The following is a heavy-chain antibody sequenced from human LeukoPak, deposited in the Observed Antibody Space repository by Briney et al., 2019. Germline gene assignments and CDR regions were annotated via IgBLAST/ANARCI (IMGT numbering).Heavy chain of an antibody. CDR1: GFTFSSYA. CDR2: ISYDGSNK. D-gene: IGHD4-17*01. V-gene: IGHV3-30-3*01. Sequence: GRSLRLSCAASGFTFSSYAMHWVRQAPGKGLEWVAVISYDGSNKYYADSVKGRFTISRDNSKNTLYLQMNSLRAEDTAVYYCAKVYRDYGDYFSFDIWGQGTIVTVSS. J-gene: IGHJ3*02. CDR3: AKVYRDYGDYFSFDI.